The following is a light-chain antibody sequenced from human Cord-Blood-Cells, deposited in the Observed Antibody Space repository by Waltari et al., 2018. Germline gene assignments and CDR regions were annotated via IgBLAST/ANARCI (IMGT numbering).Light chain of an antibody. CDR1: QSISSY. Sequence: DKLITQPPSSLSASVGDSAIITCRASQSISSYLNLYQQKPGKAPRLLIYAASSLQSGVPSRFSGSGAGTDFTLTISSLQPEDFATYYCQQSYSTPYSFGQGTKLEIK. J-gene: IGKJ2*03. V-gene: IGKV1-39*01. CDR3: QQSYSTPYS. CDR2: AAS.